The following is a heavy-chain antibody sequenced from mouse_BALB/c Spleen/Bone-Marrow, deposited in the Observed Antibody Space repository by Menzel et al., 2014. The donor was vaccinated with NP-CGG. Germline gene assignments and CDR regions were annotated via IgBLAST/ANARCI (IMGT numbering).Heavy chain of an antibody. D-gene: IGHD1-1*01. CDR1: GYAFSAYW. V-gene: IGHV1-80*01. CDR2: IYPGDGDT. CDR3: ARSGYGSNYDY. Sequence: QVQLKDSGAELVRPGPSVKISCKASGYAFSAYWMIWVKQRPGQGLEWIGQIYPGDGDTNYNGKFKGKATLTADKSSSTAYMQLSSLTSEASAVYFCARSGYGSNYDYWGQGTTLTVSS. J-gene: IGHJ2*01.